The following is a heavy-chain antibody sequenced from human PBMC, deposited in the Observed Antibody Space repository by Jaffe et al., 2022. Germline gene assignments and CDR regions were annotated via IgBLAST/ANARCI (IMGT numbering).Heavy chain of an antibody. Sequence: QVQLQQWGAGLLKPSETLSLTCAVYGGSFSGYYWSWIRQPPGKGLEWIGEINHSGSTNYNPSLKSRVTISVDTSKNQFSLKLSSVTAADTAVYYCARGGYDILTGYPNWGQGTLVTVSS. J-gene: IGHJ4*02. CDR2: INHSGST. CDR3: ARGGYDILTGYPN. V-gene: IGHV4-34*01. CDR1: GGSFSGYY. D-gene: IGHD3-9*01.